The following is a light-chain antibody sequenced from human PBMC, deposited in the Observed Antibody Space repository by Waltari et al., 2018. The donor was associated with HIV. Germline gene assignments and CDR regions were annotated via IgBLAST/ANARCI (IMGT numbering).Light chain of an antibody. J-gene: IGLJ3*02. Sequence: NFMLAQPHSVSASPGKTITIPCTRTSGRIASNTVQWYQRRPGSPPATVIYEDNRRPSGVPDRFSGSIDSSSNSASLTISGLKTEDEADYYCQSYDRNSQVFGGGTKLTVL. V-gene: IGLV6-57*01. CDR2: EDN. CDR1: SGRIASNT. CDR3: QSYDRNSQV.